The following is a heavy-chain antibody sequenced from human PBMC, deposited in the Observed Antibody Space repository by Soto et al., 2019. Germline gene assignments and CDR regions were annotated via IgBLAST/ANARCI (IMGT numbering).Heavy chain of an antibody. V-gene: IGHV3-15*07. D-gene: IGHD1-26*01. Sequence: EVPLMESGGGLVQPGGSLRLSCAASTFIFSNAYINWVRQAPGKGPEWVGRVRSKADGGTTDYAAPVIGRFTISRDNSKNTLYLQMDSLKTEDTAVYYCATTYTGSYWFYFDSWGQGTLVTVSS. CDR3: ATTYTGSYWFYFDS. CDR1: TFIFSNAY. J-gene: IGHJ4*02. CDR2: VRSKADGGTT.